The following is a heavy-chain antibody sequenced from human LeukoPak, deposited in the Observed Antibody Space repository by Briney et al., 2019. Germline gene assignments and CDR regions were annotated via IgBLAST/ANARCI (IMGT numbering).Heavy chain of an antibody. D-gene: IGHD3-3*01. CDR2: IYHSGST. CDR3: ARLLTSYYDFWSGSSRGGLFDY. Sequence: SETLSLTCTVSGYSISSGYYWGWIRQPPGKGLEWIGSIYHSGSTYYNPSLKSRVTISVDTSKNQFSLKLSSVTAADTAVYYCARLLTSYYDFWSGSSRGGLFDYWGQGTLVTVSS. CDR1: GYSISSGYY. V-gene: IGHV4-38-2*02. J-gene: IGHJ4*02.